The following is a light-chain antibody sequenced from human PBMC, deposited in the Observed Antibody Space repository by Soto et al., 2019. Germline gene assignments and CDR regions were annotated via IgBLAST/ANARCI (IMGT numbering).Light chain of an antibody. CDR2: QAS. CDR3: QHYKGLSRA. Sequence: DIQMTQSPSTLSASVGDRVTITCRASQSINNWLAWYQQKPGKAPKLLIFQASSLESGVPSRFSGSGSGTEFTLTISSLQPDDFATYYCQHYKGLSRAFGQGTKVEIK. V-gene: IGKV1-5*03. CDR1: QSINNW. J-gene: IGKJ1*01.